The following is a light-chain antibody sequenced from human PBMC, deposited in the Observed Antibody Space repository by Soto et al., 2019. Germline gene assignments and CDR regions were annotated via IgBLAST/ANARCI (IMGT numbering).Light chain of an antibody. Sequence: QSALTQPASVSGSPGQSIAISCTGTSSDVGGYKYVSWYQQYPGKAPKLMIYDVSNRPSGVPDRFSGSKSGNTASLTISGLQSEDEADYYCSSYTSYTSYVFGTGTKVTV. CDR1: SSDVGGYKY. CDR3: SSYTSYTSYV. CDR2: DVS. J-gene: IGLJ1*01. V-gene: IGLV2-14*01.